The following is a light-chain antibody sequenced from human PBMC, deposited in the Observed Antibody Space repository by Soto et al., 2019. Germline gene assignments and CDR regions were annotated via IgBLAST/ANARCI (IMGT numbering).Light chain of an antibody. J-gene: IGKJ1*01. V-gene: IGKV4-1*01. CDR1: QSILYSSNDKSY. Sequence: DIVMTQSPDSLAVSLGERATINCKSSQSILYSSNDKSYLAWYQQRPGQSPKLLIYWASTRESGVPDRFSGSGSGADFTLTISSLQAEDVAVYYCQQYYSIPRTFGQGTKVHIK. CDR2: WAS. CDR3: QQYYSIPRT.